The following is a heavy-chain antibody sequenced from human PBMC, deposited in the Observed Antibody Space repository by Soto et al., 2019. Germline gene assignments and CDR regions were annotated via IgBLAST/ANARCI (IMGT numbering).Heavy chain of an antibody. Sequence: EVQLLESGGGLVQPGGSLRLSCAASGFTFSSYAMSWVRQAPGKGLKWLSAISGSGGSTYYADSVKGRFTISRDNSKKTLDQEIKRLRAEDTAVYYCAKDGTYYDYVWGRYRASFDYWGQGTLVTVSS. D-gene: IGHD3-16*02. CDR3: AKDGTYYDYVWGRYRASFDY. J-gene: IGHJ4*02. CDR2: ISGSGGST. V-gene: IGHV3-23*01. CDR1: GFTFSSYA.